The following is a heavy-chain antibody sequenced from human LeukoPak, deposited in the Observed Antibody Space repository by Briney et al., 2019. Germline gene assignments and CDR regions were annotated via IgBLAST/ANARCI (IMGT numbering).Heavy chain of an antibody. V-gene: IGHV4-34*01. D-gene: IGHD2-15*01. CDR2: INHSGST. CDR1: GGSFSGYY. CDR3: AREPNSSHQGGNDY. J-gene: IGHJ4*02. Sequence: SETLSLTCAVYGGSFSGYYWTWVRPPPGKGPGWIGEINHSGSTNYNPSLKSRVAISVDPSKNQFSLKLSSVTAGDTAVYYCAREPNSSHQGGNDYWGQGTLVTVSS.